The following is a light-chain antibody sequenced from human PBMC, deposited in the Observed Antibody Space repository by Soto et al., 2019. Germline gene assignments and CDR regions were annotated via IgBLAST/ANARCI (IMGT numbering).Light chain of an antibody. CDR2: GAS. J-gene: IGKJ5*01. Sequence: EIVLTHSPGTLSLSPGERATLSCRASQSIRSSSLAWYQQKPGQAPRLLIYGASSRATGIPDRFSGSGSGTDFTLTISRLEPEDFAVYYCQQYGSSPSITFGQGTRLEIK. CDR3: QQYGSSPSIT. CDR1: QSIRSSS. V-gene: IGKV3-20*01.